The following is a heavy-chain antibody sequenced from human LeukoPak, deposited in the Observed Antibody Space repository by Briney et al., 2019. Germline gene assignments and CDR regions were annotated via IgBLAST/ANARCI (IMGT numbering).Heavy chain of an antibody. Sequence: PGGSLRLSCVASGFTFSSYAMHWVRQAPGKGLEWVAVISYDGSNKYYADSVKGRFTISRDNSKNTLYLQMNSLRAEDTAVYYCARDVDANDYGDYDAFDIWGQGTMVTVSS. CDR1: GFTFSSYA. CDR3: ARDVDANDYGDYDAFDI. J-gene: IGHJ3*02. D-gene: IGHD4-17*01. CDR2: ISYDGSNK. V-gene: IGHV3-30-3*01.